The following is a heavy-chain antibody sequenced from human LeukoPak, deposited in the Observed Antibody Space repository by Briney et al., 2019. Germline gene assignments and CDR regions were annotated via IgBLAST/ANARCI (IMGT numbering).Heavy chain of an antibody. Sequence: ASVKVSCKASGGTFSSYAISWVRQAPGQGLEWMGGIIPIFGTANYAQKFQGRVTITTDESTSTAYMELSSLRSEDTAVYHCARAPYYYDSSGYSDAFDIWGQGTMVTVSS. CDR1: GGTFSSYA. CDR3: ARAPYYYDSSGYSDAFDI. V-gene: IGHV1-69*05. D-gene: IGHD3-22*01. CDR2: IIPIFGTA. J-gene: IGHJ3*02.